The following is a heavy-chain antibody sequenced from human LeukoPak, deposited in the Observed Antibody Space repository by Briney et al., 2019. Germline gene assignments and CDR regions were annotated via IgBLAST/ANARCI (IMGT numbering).Heavy chain of an antibody. CDR1: GGSLGTFY. Sequence: PETLSLTCSVSGGSLGTFYWSWIRQSADKGLEYLGRFHPTGSTQYKLSITSHITMSIDQSKNQFPMTLQSVTAEDTAIYFCARAHSCFYLDIWGQGTLVTVSS. CDR3: ARAHSCFYLDI. V-gene: IGHV4-4*07. J-gene: IGHJ4*02. CDR2: FHPTGST. D-gene: IGHD4-11*01.